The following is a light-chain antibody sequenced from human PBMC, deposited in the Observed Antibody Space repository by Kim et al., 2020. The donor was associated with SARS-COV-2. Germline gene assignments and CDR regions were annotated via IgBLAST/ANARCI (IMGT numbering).Light chain of an antibody. CDR3: QQSYSTPPENT. V-gene: IGKV1-39*01. J-gene: IGKJ2*01. CDR2: AAS. CDR1: QSISSY. Sequence: DVQVTQSPSSLSASVGDRVTITCRASQSISSYLNWYQQKPGKAPKLLIYAASSLQSGVPSRFSGSGSGTDFTLTISSLQPEDFATYYCQQSYSTPPENTFGQGTKREI.